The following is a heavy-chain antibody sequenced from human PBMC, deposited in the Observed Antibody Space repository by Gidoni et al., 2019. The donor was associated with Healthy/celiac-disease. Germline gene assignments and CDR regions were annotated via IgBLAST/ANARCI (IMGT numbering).Heavy chain of an antibody. J-gene: IGHJ6*02. V-gene: IGHV4-31*03. CDR1: GGSISSGGYY. CDR2: IYYSGST. D-gene: IGHD4-17*01. Sequence: QVQLQESGPGLVKPSQTLSLTCTVSGGSISSGGYYWRWIRQHPGKGLEWIGYIYYSGSTYYIPSLKSRVTISVDTSKNQFSLKLSSVTAADTAVYYCARGGDGDYERGDYYYYGMDVWGQGTTVTVSS. CDR3: ARGGDGDYERGDYYYYGMDV.